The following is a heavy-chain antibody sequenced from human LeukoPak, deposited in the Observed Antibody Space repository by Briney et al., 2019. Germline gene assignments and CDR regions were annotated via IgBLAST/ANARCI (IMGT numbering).Heavy chain of an antibody. D-gene: IGHD2-2*01. CDR1: GYTFTGYY. J-gene: IGHJ5*02. Sequence: ASVKVSCKASGYTFTGYYMHWVRQAPGQGLEWMGRINHNSGGTNYAQKFQGRVTMTRDTSISTAYMELSRLRSDDTAVYYCARDSRYCSSTSCRFDPWGQGTLVTVSS. CDR3: ARDSRYCSSTSCRFDP. V-gene: IGHV1-2*06. CDR2: INHNSGGT.